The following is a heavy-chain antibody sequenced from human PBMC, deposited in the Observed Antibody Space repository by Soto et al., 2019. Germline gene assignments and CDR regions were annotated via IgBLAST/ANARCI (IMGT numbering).Heavy chain of an antibody. D-gene: IGHD3-9*01. J-gene: IGHJ5*02. V-gene: IGHV4-61*01. CDR1: GGSVSSGSYY. CDR3: ARGAELRYFEWLLGGHRIDNHNWFDT. CDR2: IYYSGST. Sequence: SETLSLTCTVSGGSVSSGSYYWSWIRQPPGKGLEWIGYIYYSGSTNYNPSLKSRVTISVDTSKNQFSLKLSSVTAADTAVYYCARGAELRYFEWLLGGHRIDNHNWFDTWGQGTLVTVSS.